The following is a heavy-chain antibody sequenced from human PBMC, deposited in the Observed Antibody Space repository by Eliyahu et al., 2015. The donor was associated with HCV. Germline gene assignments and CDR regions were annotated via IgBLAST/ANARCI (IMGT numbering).Heavy chain of an antibody. CDR3: ARVGDVDTAMEFDY. Sequence: EVQLVESGGGLVQPGGSLRLSCAASGFTFSSYWMSWVRQAPGKGLEWVANIKQDGSEKYYVDSVKGRFTISRDNAKNSLYLQMNSLRAEDTAVYYCARVGDVDTAMEFDYWGQGTLVTVSS. CDR1: GFTFSSYW. V-gene: IGHV3-7*03. D-gene: IGHD5-18*01. CDR2: IKQDGSEK. J-gene: IGHJ4*02.